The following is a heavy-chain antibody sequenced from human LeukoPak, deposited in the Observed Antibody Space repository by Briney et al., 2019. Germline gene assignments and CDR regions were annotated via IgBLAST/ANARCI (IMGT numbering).Heavy chain of an antibody. CDR3: ARDRGGDYGRGRYHYYYYMDV. J-gene: IGHJ6*03. CDR2: INPSGGST. V-gene: IGHV1-46*01. CDR1: GYTFTSHY. Sequence: ASVKVSCKASGYTFTSHYMHWVRQAPGQGLEWMGIINPSGGSTSYAQKFQGRVTMTRDTSTSTVYMELSSLRSEDTAVYYCARDRGGDYGRGRYHYYYYMDVWGKGTTVTVSS. D-gene: IGHD4-17*01.